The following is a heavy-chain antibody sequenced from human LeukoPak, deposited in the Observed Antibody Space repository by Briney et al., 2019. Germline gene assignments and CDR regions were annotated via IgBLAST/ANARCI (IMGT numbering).Heavy chain of an antibody. CDR2: ISAYNGNT. D-gene: IGHD6-13*01. CDR1: GYTFTSYG. CDR3: AREQISSWYAHEFDC. Sequence: ASVKVSCKASGYTFTSYGISWVRQAPGQGLEWMGWISAYNGNTNYAQKLQGRVTMTTDTSTSTAYMELRSLRSDDTAVYYCAREQISSWYAHEFDCWGQGTLVTVSS. V-gene: IGHV1-18*01. J-gene: IGHJ4*02.